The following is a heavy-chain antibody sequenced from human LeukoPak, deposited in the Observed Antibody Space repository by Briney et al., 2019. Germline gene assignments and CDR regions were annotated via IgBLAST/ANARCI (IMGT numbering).Heavy chain of an antibody. CDR1: GFTFSSYS. Sequence: GGSLRLSCAASGFTFSSYSMNWVRQAPGKGLEWVSSIDFTSRYIYYAGSVKGRFTISRDNAKNSLYLQMNSLRAEDTAVYYCARTVATFLPYFDYWGQGTLVTVSS. D-gene: IGHD5-12*01. V-gene: IGHV3-21*01. CDR2: IDFTSRYI. J-gene: IGHJ4*02. CDR3: ARTVATFLPYFDY.